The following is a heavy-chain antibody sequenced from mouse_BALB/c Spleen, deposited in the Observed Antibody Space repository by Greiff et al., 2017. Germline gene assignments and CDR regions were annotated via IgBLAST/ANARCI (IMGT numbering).Heavy chain of an antibody. V-gene: IGHV2-9*02. CDR1: GFSLTSYG. J-gene: IGHJ4*01. CDR2: IWAGGST. D-gene: IGHD2-14*01. Sequence: VKLVESGPGLVAPSQSLSITCTVSGFSLTSYGVHWVRQPPGKGLEWLGVIWAGGSTNYNSALMSRLSISKDNSKSQVFLKMNSLQTDDTAMYYCARERRGIGYAMDYWGQGTSVTVSS. CDR3: ARERRGIGYAMDY.